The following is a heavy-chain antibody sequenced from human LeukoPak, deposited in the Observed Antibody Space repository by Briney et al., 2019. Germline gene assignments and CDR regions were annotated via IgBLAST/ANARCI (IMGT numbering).Heavy chain of an antibody. CDR2: ISSDGSNR. V-gene: IGHV3-30*18. J-gene: IGHJ4*02. CDR3: AKDIVGAINQFDY. CDR1: GFTFRSYG. D-gene: IGHD1-26*01. Sequence: GGSLRLSCAASGFTFRSYGMHWVRQAPGKGLDWVALISSDGSNRYYADSVKGRFTISRDNSKNTLYLQMNSLRAEDTAVYYCAKDIVGAINQFDYWGQETLVTVSS.